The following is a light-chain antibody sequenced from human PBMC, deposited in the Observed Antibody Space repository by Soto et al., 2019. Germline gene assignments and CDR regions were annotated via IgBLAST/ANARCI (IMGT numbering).Light chain of an antibody. CDR3: SSYTSSSTLDV. CDR1: SSDVGGYNY. V-gene: IGLV2-14*01. J-gene: IGLJ1*01. CDR2: DVS. Sequence: QSVLTQPASVSGSPGQSITISCTGTSSDVGGYNYVSWYQQHPGKAPKLMIYDVSNRPSVVSNRFSGSKSGNTASLTISGLQADDEADYYCSSYTSSSTLDVFGTGTKVNVL.